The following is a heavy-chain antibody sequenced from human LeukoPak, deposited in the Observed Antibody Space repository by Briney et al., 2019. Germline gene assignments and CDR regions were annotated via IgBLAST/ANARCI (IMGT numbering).Heavy chain of an antibody. CDR2: INHSGST. V-gene: IGHV4-34*01. D-gene: IGHD3-9*01. Sequence: PSEILSLTCAVYGGSFSGYYWSWIRQPPGKGLEWIGEINHSGSTNYNPSLKSRVTISVGTSKNQFSLKPSSVTAADTAVYYCARGLPYYDILTGYYAHYFDYWGQGTLVTVSS. CDR1: GGSFSGYY. J-gene: IGHJ4*02. CDR3: ARGLPYYDILTGYYAHYFDY.